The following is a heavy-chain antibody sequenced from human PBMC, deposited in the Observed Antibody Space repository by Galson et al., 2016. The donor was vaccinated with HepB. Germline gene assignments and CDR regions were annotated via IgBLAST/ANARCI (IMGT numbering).Heavy chain of an antibody. D-gene: IGHD6-19*01. Sequence: SLRLSCAASGFTVSTNYMSWVRQAPGKGLEWISYISSYGSTIYYADSVKGRFTISRDNAENSLYLQMNSLRAEDTAVYYCARVRWLEPLDYWGQGTLVTVSS. CDR3: ARVRWLEPLDY. V-gene: IGHV3-11*04. CDR2: ISSYGSTI. CDR1: GFTVSTNY. J-gene: IGHJ4*02.